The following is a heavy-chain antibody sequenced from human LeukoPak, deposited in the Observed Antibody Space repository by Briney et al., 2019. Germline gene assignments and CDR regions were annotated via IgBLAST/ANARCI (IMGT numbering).Heavy chain of an antibody. CDR2: ISVSGGTT. J-gene: IGHJ6*03. Sequence: GGSLRLSCAASGFTFRNFAMTWVRQAPGKGLEWVSTISVSGGTTHYADSVKGRFTISRDNSKNTVYLQMNSLRAEDTAVYYCTKTDSGAYYYYMDVWGKGTTVTVSS. CDR1: GFTFRNFA. V-gene: IGHV3-23*01. D-gene: IGHD2-21*01. CDR3: TKTDSGAYYYYMDV.